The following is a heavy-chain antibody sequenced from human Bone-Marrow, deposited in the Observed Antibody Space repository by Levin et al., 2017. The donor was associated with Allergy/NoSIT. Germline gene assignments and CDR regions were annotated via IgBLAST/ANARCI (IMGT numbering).Heavy chain of an antibody. Sequence: PGESLKISCKSSGYSFTTYWIGWVRQMPGKGLEWMGIIYPSDSETRYSPSFQGQVTISADHSISTAYLQWSNLKASDTAIYYCARTSVDTWLDPWGQGTQVTVSS. J-gene: IGHJ5*02. V-gene: IGHV5-51*01. CDR2: IYPSDSET. CDR1: GYSFTTYW. D-gene: IGHD2-2*01. CDR3: ARTSVDTWLDP.